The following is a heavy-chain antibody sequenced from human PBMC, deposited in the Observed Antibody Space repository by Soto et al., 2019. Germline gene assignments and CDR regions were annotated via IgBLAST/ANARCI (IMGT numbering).Heavy chain of an antibody. CDR2: IIPIFGTA. CDR1: GGTFSSYA. Sequence: GASVKGSCKASGGTFSSYAISWVRQAPGQGLEWMGGIIPIFGTASYAQKFQGRVTITADESTSTAYMELSSLRSEDTAVYYCARGVLRFLEWSSYYYYGMDVWGQGTTVTVSS. V-gene: IGHV1-69*13. CDR3: ARGVLRFLEWSSYYYYGMDV. D-gene: IGHD3-3*01. J-gene: IGHJ6*02.